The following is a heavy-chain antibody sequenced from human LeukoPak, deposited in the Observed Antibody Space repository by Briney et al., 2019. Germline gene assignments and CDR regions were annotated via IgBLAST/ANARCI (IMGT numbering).Heavy chain of an antibody. V-gene: IGHV4-34*01. CDR1: GGSFSDYY. CDR3: ARHSYSSGCVKSGAVDY. J-gene: IGHJ4*02. Sequence: SETLSLTCAVYGGSFSDYYWSWIRQPPGKGLEWIGEINHSGSTNYNPSLKSRVTISVDTSKNQFSLKLSSVTAADTAVYYCARHSYSSGCVKSGAVDYWGQGTLVTVSS. CDR2: INHSGST. D-gene: IGHD6-19*01.